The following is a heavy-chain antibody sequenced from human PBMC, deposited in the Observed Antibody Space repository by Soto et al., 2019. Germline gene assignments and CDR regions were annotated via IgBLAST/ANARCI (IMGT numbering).Heavy chain of an antibody. V-gene: IGHV3-33*01. J-gene: IGHJ6*02. CDR2: IWYDGSNK. Sequence: SLRLSCAASGFTFSSYGMHWVRQAPGKGLEWVAVIWYDGSNKYYADSVKGRFTISRDNSKNTLYLQMNSLRAEDTAVYYCARAPVAGNHYYYYGMDVWGQGTTVTVSS. CDR3: ARAPVAGNHYYYYGMDV. CDR1: GFTFSSYG. D-gene: IGHD6-19*01.